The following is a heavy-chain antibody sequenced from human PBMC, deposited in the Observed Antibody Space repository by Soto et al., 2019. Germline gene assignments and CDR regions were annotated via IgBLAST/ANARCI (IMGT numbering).Heavy chain of an antibody. Sequence: GGSLRLSCAASGFTFSSYAMHWVRQAPGKGLEWVAVISYDGSNKYYADSVKGRFTISRDNSKNTLYLQMNSLRAEDTAVYYCARDARAVTTRNYYYYGMDVWGQGTTVTVSS. J-gene: IGHJ6*02. CDR1: GFTFSSYA. CDR2: ISYDGSNK. D-gene: IGHD4-17*01. CDR3: ARDARAVTTRNYYYYGMDV. V-gene: IGHV3-30-3*01.